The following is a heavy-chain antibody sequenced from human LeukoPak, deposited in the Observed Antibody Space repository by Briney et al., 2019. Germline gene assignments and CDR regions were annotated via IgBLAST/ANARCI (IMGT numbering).Heavy chain of an antibody. CDR2: INHSGST. CDR1: GGSFSGYY. D-gene: IGHD6-13*01. CDR3: ARRSGYSSSRVFDY. J-gene: IGHJ4*02. V-gene: IGHV4-34*01. Sequence: SETLSLTCAVYGGSFSGYYWSWIRQPPGKGLEWIGEINHSGSTYYNPSLKSRVTISVDTSKNQFSLKLSSVTAADTAVYYCARRSGYSSSRVFDYWGQGTLVTVSS.